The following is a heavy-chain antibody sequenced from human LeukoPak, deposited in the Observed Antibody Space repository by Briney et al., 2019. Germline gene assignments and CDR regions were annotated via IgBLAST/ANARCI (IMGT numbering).Heavy chain of an antibody. CDR1: GFTFSNAW. Sequence: GGSLRLSCAASGFTFSNAWMSWVRQAPGRGLEWVGRIKSKTDGGTTDYAAPVKGRFTISRDDSKNTLYLQMNSLKTEDTAVYYCTTPDPPGILWFGELPNAFDYWGQGTLVTVSS. D-gene: IGHD3-10*01. CDR3: TTPDPPGILWFGELPNAFDY. V-gene: IGHV3-15*01. J-gene: IGHJ4*02. CDR2: IKSKTDGGTT.